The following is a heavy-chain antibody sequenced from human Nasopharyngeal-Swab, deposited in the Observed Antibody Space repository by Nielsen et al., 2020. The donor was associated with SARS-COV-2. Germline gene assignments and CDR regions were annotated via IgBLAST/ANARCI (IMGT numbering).Heavy chain of an antibody. CDR2: IGTAGDT. Sequence: LTICCAASGFTFSSYDMPWVRQPTGKGLEWVSAIGTAGDTYYTGSVKGRFTISRENAMNSLYLQMNSLRAGDTAVYYCARTPSAEDYYYGMDVWGQGTTVTVSS. V-gene: IGHV3-13*01. J-gene: IGHJ6*02. CDR1: GFTFSSYD. CDR3: ARTPSAEDYYYGMDV.